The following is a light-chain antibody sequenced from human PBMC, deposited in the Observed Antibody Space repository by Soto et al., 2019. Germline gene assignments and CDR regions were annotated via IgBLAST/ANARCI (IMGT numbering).Light chain of an antibody. V-gene: IGKV3-20*01. J-gene: IGKJ1*01. CDR1: QSVSSSY. CDR3: QQYGSSPRT. CDR2: GAS. Sequence: EIVLTQSPGTLSLSPGERATLSCRASQSVSSSYLAWYQQKAGQAPRLLIYGASSRATGIPDRFSGSGSGTDFTLTISRLEPEDVAVYYGQQYGSSPRTFGQGTKVDI.